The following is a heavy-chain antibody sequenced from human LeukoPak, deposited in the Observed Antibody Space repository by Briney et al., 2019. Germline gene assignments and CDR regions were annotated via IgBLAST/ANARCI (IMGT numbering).Heavy chain of an antibody. J-gene: IGHJ4*02. CDR3: AKDRDGYSYGSAADY. Sequence: GGSLRLSCAASGFTFSSYGMHWVRQAPGKGLEWVAYIRYDGSNKYYADSVKGRFTISRDNSKNTLYLQMNSLRAEDTAVYYCAKDRDGYSYGSAADYWGQGTLVTVSS. V-gene: IGHV3-30*02. CDR1: GFTFSSYG. CDR2: IRYDGSNK. D-gene: IGHD5-18*01.